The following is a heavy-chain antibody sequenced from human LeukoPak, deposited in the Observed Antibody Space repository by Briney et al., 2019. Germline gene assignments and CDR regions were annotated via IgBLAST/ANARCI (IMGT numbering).Heavy chain of an antibody. CDR2: ISSSSSTI. V-gene: IGHV3-48*01. J-gene: IGHJ4*02. CDR3: ARTPSGYETDYYFDY. CDR1: GFTFSSYS. Sequence: PGGSLRLSCAASGFTFSSYSMNWVRQAPGKGLEWVSYISSSSSTISYADSVKGRFTISRDNAKNSLFLQMNSLRAEDTAVYYCARTPSGYETDYYFDYWGQGTLVTVSS. D-gene: IGHD5-12*01.